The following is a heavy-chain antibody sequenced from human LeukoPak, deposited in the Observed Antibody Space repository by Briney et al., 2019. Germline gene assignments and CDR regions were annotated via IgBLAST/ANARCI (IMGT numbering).Heavy chain of an antibody. J-gene: IGHJ5*02. Sequence: EASAKVSCKASGYTFTSYYMHWVRQAPGQGLDWMGIINPSGGSTSYAQKFQGRVTMTRDTSTSTVYMELSSLRSEDTAVYYCARDPVDILTGYHLTATNNWFDPWGQGTLVTVSS. CDR1: GYTFTSYY. CDR3: ARDPVDILTGYHLTATNNWFDP. CDR2: INPSGGST. V-gene: IGHV1-46*01. D-gene: IGHD3-9*01.